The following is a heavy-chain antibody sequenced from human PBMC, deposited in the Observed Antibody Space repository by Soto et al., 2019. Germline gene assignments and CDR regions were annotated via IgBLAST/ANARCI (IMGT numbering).Heavy chain of an antibody. CDR3: ARDRDRIQLGGNYYYGIEV. CDR2: IIPIFPTP. D-gene: IGHD5-18*01. V-gene: IGHV1-69*12. J-gene: IGHJ6*02. CDR1: GGTFGNSA. Sequence: QVQLVQSGAEVTKPGSSVTVSCKASGGTFGNSAISWERQAPGQGLEWMGGIIPIFPTPDYAQKFQGRVMMTAVECTTTALMDLTGLRSADTAVYYCARDRDRIQLGGNYYYGIEVWGQGTTVTVSS.